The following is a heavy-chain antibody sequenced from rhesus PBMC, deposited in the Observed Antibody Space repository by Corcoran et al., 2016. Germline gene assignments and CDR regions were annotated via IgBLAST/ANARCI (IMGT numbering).Heavy chain of an antibody. CDR2: IYGSSWNT. Sequence: QVQLQESGPGVVKPSETLSLTCAVSGGSISSGYDWSWIRQPPGKGLDWIGYIYGSSWNTNYNPSLKNRVTISKDASKNQFSLKLSSVTAADTAVYYCARAYYYSGSYPYYGLDSWGQGVVVTVSS. D-gene: IGHD3-16*01. CDR3: ARAYYYSGSYPYYGLDS. V-gene: IGHV4-76*01. J-gene: IGHJ6*01. CDR1: GGSISSGYD.